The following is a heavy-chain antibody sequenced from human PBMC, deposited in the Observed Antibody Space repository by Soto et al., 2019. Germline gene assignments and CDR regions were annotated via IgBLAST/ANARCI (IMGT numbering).Heavy chain of an antibody. D-gene: IGHD4-4*01. CDR1: GYTFTSDD. V-gene: IGHV1-8*01. J-gene: IGHJ3*02. CDR2: MNPNSGNT. CDR3: ARATGVTTEINDAFDI. Sequence: ASVKVSCKASGYTFTSDDINWVRQATGQGLEWMGWMNPNSGNTGYAQKFQGRVTMTRNTSISTAYMELSSLRSEDTAVYYCARATGVTTEINDAFDIWAQGTMVPFS.